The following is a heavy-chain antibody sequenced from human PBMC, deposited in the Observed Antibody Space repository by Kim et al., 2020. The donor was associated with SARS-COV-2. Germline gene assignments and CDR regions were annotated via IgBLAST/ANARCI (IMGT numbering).Heavy chain of an antibody. V-gene: IGHV4-59*01. J-gene: IGHJ6*02. D-gene: IGHD6-13*01. CDR1: GGSISSYY. Sequence: SETLSLTCTVSGGSISSYYWSWIRQPPGKGLEWIGYIYYSGSTNYNPSLKSRVTISVDTSKNQFSLKLSSVTAADTAMYYCARGNSSFYYYYGMDVWGQGTTVTVSS. CDR3: ARGNSSFYYYYGMDV. CDR2: IYYSGST.